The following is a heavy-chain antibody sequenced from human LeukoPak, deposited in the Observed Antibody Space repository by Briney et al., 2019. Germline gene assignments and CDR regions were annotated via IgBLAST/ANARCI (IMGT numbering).Heavy chain of an antibody. D-gene: IGHD6-13*01. J-gene: IGHJ4*02. CDR1: GYSFTSYW. CDR3: ARLGDSSWYYFDY. CDR2: IYPGDSDT. Sequence: GESLKISCKGSGYSFTSYWIGWVRQMPGKGLEWMGIIYPGDSDTRYSPSFQGQVTISADKSISTAYPQWSSLKASDTAMYYCARLGDSSWYYFDYWGQGTLVTVSS. V-gene: IGHV5-51*01.